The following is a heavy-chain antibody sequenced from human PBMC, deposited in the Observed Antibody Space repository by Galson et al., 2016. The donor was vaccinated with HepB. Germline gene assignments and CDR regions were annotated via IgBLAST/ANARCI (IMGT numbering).Heavy chain of an antibody. CDR1: GFSFSRRA. Sequence: SLRLSCAASGFSFSRRAMNWVRQAPGKGLEWVSSISGSGDITYSADSVKGRFTISRDNSKSTLYLQMNSLRVEDTAVYYCARDPLYVTGGIDYWGQGTLVTVSS. D-gene: IGHD2/OR15-2a*01. CDR2: ISGSGDIT. J-gene: IGHJ4*02. CDR3: ARDPLYVTGGIDY. V-gene: IGHV3-23*01.